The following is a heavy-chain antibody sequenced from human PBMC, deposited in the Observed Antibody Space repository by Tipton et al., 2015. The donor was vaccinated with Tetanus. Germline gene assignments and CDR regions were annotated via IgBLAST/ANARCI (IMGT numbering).Heavy chain of an antibody. J-gene: IGHJ3*02. CDR1: GGSISSYY. Sequence: TLSLTCTVSGGSISSYYWSWIWQPAGKGLEWIGRIYTSGSTNYNPSLKSRVTLSVDTSNTQFSLRVTSVTAADTAVYYCARLSSSANDAHAFDIWGQGTMVTVSS. D-gene: IGHD3-22*01. CDR2: IYTSGST. CDR3: ARLSSSANDAHAFDI. V-gene: IGHV4-4*07.